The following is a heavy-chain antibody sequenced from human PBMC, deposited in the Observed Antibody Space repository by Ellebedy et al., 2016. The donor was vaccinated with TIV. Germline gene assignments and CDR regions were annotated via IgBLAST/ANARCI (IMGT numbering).Heavy chain of an antibody. V-gene: IGHV4-59*12. J-gene: IGHJ4*02. CDR3: ARGDMVRGVSPFDY. D-gene: IGHD3-10*01. CDR1: GGSISSYY. Sequence: SETLSLXCTVSGGSISSYYWSWIRQPPGKGLEWIGYIYYSGSTNYNPSLKSRVTISVDTSKNQFSLKLSSVTAADTAVYYCARGDMVRGVSPFDYWGQGTLVTVSS. CDR2: IYYSGST.